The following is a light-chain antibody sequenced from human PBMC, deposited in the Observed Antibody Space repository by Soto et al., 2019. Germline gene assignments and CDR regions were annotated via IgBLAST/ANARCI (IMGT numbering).Light chain of an antibody. CDR1: QSVSSTS. CDR3: QQYGSPPIT. CDR2: GTS. J-gene: IGKJ5*01. Sequence: PEERATLSGSARQSVSSTSLACYQQQPGQAPRLLMPGTSNRATGTPDRFSGSGSGTDFTLTISRLEPEDFAVYYCQQYGSPPITFGQGTRLEIK. V-gene: IGKV3-20*01.